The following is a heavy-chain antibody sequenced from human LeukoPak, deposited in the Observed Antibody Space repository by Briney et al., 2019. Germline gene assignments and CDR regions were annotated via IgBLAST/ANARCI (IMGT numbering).Heavy chain of an antibody. CDR3: ARGRGCSGGSCPDAFDI. CDR2: IYYSGST. V-gene: IGHV4-30-4*01. D-gene: IGHD2-15*01. J-gene: IGHJ3*02. CDR1: GGSISSGDYY. Sequence: PSETLSLTCTVSGGSISSGDYYWSWIRQPPGKGLEWIGYIYYSGSTYYNPSLKSRVTISVDTSKNQFSLKLSSVTAADTAVYYCARGRGCSGGSCPDAFDIWGQGTMVTVSS.